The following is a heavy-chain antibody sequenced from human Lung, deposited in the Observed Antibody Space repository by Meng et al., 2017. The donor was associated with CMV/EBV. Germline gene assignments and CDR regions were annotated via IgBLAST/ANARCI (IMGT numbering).Heavy chain of an antibody. J-gene: IGHJ3*02. CDR1: GFTFSSYW. CDR2: IKQDGSEK. Sequence: GXXRLSCAASGFTFSSYWMSWVRQAPGKGLEWVANIKQDGSEKYYVDSVKGRFTISRDNAKNSLYLQMNSLRAEDTAVYYCAREPGDRYDFWSGYAFDIWXQGTXVT. V-gene: IGHV3-7*01. D-gene: IGHD3-3*01. CDR3: AREPGDRYDFWSGYAFDI.